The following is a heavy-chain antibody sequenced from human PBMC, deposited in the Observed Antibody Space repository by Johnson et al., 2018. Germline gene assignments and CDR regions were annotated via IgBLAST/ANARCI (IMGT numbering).Heavy chain of an antibody. CDR2: VYYTGNT. CDR3: ARGRYGELSPFDY. CDR1: GVSIGTYY. V-gene: IGHV4-59*01. J-gene: IGHJ4*02. D-gene: IGHD3-10*01. Sequence: QVQLQESGPGLVKPSETXLLTCTVSGVSIGTYYWSWIRQSPERGLDWIGYVYYTGNTKYNPSLKSRVTISVDTSRDQFSLRLTSVTAADTAVYYCARGRYGELSPFDYWGQGTLVTVSS.